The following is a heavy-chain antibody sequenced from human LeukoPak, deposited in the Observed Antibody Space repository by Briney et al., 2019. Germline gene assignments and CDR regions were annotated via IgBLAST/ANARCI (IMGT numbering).Heavy chain of an antibody. V-gene: IGHV3-30*18. CDR3: AKNTHAYAEIFDY. Sequence: GGSLRLSCAASGFTFDDYAMHWVRQAPGKGLEWVAFISYHGSNKYYADSVKGRFTISRDNSKNTLFLQMNSLRAEDTAVYYCAKNTHAYAEIFDYWGQGTLVIVSS. CDR1: GFTFDDYA. CDR2: ISYHGSNK. J-gene: IGHJ4*02. D-gene: IGHD2-2*01.